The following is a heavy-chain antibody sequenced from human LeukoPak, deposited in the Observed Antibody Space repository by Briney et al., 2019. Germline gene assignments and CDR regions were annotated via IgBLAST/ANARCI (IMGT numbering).Heavy chain of an antibody. CDR2: MRQDGSEK. CDR1: GFTFRNYI. CDR3: ARGVLPLDY. Sequence: GGSLRLSCAASGFTFRNYIISWVRQAPGKGLEWVANMRQDGSEKFYVDSVKGRFTISRDNSKNTLYLQMNSLRAEDTAVYYCARGVLPLDYWGQGTLVTVSS. J-gene: IGHJ4*02. D-gene: IGHD3-10*01. V-gene: IGHV3-7*01.